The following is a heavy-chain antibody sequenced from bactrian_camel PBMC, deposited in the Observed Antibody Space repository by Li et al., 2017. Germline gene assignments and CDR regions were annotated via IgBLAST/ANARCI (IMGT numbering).Heavy chain of an antibody. J-gene: IGHJ4*01. D-gene: IGHD6*01. V-gene: IGHV3S1*01. CDR3: AADLGWCGSVPLQREFRN. CDR2: IAPGTGST. Sequence: QVQLVESGGGPVQAGGALRLSCKYEENPDTVCCLGWFRQVPGRKREGVAAIAPGTGSTYYDDSVKGRFTVSHVNANNTLHPQMNSLKPEDTAVYYCAADLGWCGSVPLQREFRNWGQGTQVTVS. CDR1: ENPDTVCC.